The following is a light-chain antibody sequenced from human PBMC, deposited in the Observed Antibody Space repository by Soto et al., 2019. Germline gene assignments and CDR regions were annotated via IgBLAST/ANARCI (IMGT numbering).Light chain of an antibody. CDR2: EVS. CDR1: SSDVGGYNY. V-gene: IGLV2-14*01. CDR3: SSYTSSSTLESV. Sequence: QSALTQPASVSGSPGQSITISCTGTSSDVGGYNYVSWYQQHPGKAPKLMIYEVSNRPSGVSNRFSGSKSGNTASLTISGLQAEDEADYYRSSYTSSSTLESVFGTGTKVTVL. J-gene: IGLJ1*01.